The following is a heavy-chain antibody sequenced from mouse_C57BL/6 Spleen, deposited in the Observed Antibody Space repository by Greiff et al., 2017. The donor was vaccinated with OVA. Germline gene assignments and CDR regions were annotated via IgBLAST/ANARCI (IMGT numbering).Heavy chain of an antibody. J-gene: IGHJ3*01. D-gene: IGHD3-2*02. V-gene: IGHV1-82*01. Sequence: VQLQQSGPELVKPGASVKISCKASGYAFSSSWMNWVKQRPGQGLEWIGRIYPGDGDTNYNGKFKGKATLTADKSSSTAYMQLSSLTSEDSAVYFCATSAQATAWFAYWGQGTLVTVSA. CDR2: IYPGDGDT. CDR1: GYAFSSSW. CDR3: ATSAQATAWFAY.